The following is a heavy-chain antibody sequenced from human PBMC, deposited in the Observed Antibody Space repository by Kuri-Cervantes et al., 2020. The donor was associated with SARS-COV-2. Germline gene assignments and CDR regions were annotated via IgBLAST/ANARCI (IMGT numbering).Heavy chain of an antibody. J-gene: IGHJ6*03. Sequence: SETLSLTCTVSGGSISSYYWSWIRQPAGKGLEWIGRIYTSGSTHYNPSLKSRVTMSVDTSKNQFPLTLSSVTAADTAVYYCARSESHYYYYMDVWGKGTTVTVSS. CDR1: GGSISSYY. CDR2: IYTSGST. V-gene: IGHV4-4*07. CDR3: ARSESHYYYYMDV.